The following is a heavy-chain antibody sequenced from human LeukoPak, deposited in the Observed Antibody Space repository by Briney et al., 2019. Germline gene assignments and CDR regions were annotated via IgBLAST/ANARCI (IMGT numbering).Heavy chain of an antibody. CDR1: GXXIXSYX. Sequence: SXTXTXXGXXIXSYXXXWXRQPAGKGLEWIGRIYTSGSTNYNPSLKSRVTMSVDTSKNQFSLKLSSVTAADTAVYYCAREWLGAYGHAFDIWGQGTMVTVSS. J-gene: IGHJ3*02. CDR2: IYTSGST. V-gene: IGHV4-4*07. CDR3: AREWLGAYGHAFDI. D-gene: IGHD6-19*01.